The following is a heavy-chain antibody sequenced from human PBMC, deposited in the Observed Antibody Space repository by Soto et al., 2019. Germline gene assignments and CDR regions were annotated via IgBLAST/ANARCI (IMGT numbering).Heavy chain of an antibody. D-gene: IGHD3-10*01. CDR2: ISYDGSNK. CDR3: AKATAYYYGSGNPGYFDY. V-gene: IGHV3-30-3*01. Sequence: GGSLRLSCAASGFTVSSYAMHWVRQAPGKGLEWVAVISYDGSNKYYADSVKGRFTISRDNSKNTLYLQMNSLRAEDTAVYYCAKATAYYYGSGNPGYFDYWGQGTLVTVSS. CDR1: GFTVSSYA. J-gene: IGHJ4*02.